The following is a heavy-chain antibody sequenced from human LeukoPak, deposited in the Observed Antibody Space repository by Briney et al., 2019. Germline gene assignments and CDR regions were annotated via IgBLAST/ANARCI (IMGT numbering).Heavy chain of an antibody. D-gene: IGHD3-9*01. V-gene: IGHV1-69*05. CDR1: GGTFSSYA. Sequence: WASVKVSCKASGGTFSSYAISWVRQAPGQGLEWMGGIIPIFGTANYAQKFQGRVTMTTDSFTSTAYMELRSLRSDDTAVYYCARDFYDILTGYLDYWGQGTLVTVSS. J-gene: IGHJ4*02. CDR3: ARDFYDILTGYLDY. CDR2: IIPIFGTA.